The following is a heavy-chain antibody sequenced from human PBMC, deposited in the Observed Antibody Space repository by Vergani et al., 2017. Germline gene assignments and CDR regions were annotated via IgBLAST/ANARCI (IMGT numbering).Heavy chain of an antibody. D-gene: IGHD3-16*02. CDR3: ASIARAPTRRNPPPDY. CDR1: GGSFSDYY. J-gene: IGHJ4*02. V-gene: IGHV4-34*01. Sequence: QVQLQEWGAGLLKTSEPLSLTCGGSGGSFSDYYWSWIRQAPGMGLEWIGEVNHGGSTNYNPSLKSRVSISVDTSKNQFYLQLTSVTAADSALYFCASIARAPTRRNPPPDYWGQGILVTVSS. CDR2: VNHGGST.